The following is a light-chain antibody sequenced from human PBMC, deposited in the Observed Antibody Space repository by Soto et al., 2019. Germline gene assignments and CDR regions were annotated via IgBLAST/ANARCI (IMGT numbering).Light chain of an antibody. CDR2: DSS. Sequence: ALQMTQSPSSLSASVGDRVTITCRASQGIKNDLGWYQQKPGQAPKLLIYDSSTLHTGVPSRFSGSGSGSDFTLTISGLQPEDFATYYCLQNYNYPWSFGQGTRVEIK. CDR1: QGIKND. CDR3: LQNYNYPWS. J-gene: IGKJ1*01. V-gene: IGKV1-6*01.